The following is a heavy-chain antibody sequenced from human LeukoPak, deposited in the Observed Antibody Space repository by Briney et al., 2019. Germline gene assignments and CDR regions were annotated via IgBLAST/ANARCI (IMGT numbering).Heavy chain of an antibody. CDR2: ISGSGGST. Sequence: GGSLRLSCAASGFTFSSYAMSWVRQAPGKGLEWVSAISGSGGSTYYADSVKGRFTISRDNSKNTLYLQMNSLRAEDTAVYYCARDYLRAVAGIVYYYYGMDVWGQGTTVTVSS. V-gene: IGHV3-23*01. J-gene: IGHJ6*02. CDR1: GFTFSSYA. CDR3: ARDYLRAVAGIVYYYYGMDV. D-gene: IGHD6-19*01.